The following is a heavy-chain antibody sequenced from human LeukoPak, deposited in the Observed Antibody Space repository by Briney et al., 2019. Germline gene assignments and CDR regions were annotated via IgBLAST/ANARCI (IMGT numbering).Heavy chain of an antibody. CDR2: IYPGDSDT. J-gene: IGHJ5*02. Sequence: GESLKISCKGSGYSFPTSWMGWVRQMPGKGLEWMGIIYPGDSDTRYSPSFQGQVTISVDTSINTVYLQWSGLRASDTAMYYCARVYEDCTSTTCYHGWFDPWGQGTLVTVSS. CDR3: ARVYEDCTSTTCYHGWFDP. CDR1: GYSFPTSW. V-gene: IGHV5-51*01. D-gene: IGHD2/OR15-2a*01.